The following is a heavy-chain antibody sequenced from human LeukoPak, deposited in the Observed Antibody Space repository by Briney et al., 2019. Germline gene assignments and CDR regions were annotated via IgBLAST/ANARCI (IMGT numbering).Heavy chain of an antibody. CDR1: GFTFSSYA. D-gene: IGHD3-22*01. Sequence: GGSLRLSCAASGFTFSSYAMHWVRQAPGKGLEWVAVISYDGSNKYYADSVKGRFTISRDNSKNTLYLQMNSLRAEDTAVYYCAKCVGYYDSSGYYPFDYWGQGTLVTVSS. CDR3: AKCVGYYDSSGYYPFDY. V-gene: IGHV3-30-3*02. J-gene: IGHJ4*02. CDR2: ISYDGSNK.